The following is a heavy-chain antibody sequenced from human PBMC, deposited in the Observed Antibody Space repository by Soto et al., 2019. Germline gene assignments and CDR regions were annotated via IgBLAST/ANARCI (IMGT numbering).Heavy chain of an antibody. V-gene: IGHV1-18*01. J-gene: IGHJ4*02. CDR2: ISAYNGNT. D-gene: IGHD3-16*01. Sequence: QVQLVQSGAEVKKPGSSVKVSCKASGYTFTNFGISWVRQAPGHGLAWMGWISAYNGNTNSAQNFQGRFTMTTDTSTSTAYMERRSLRSDDTAVYYCARGGTPVDDWGQGTLFTVSS. CDR3: ARGGTPVDD. CDR1: GYTFTNFG.